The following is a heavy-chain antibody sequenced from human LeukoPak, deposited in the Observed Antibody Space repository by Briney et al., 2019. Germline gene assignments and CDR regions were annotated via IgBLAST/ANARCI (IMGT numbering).Heavy chain of an antibody. D-gene: IGHD3-10*01. V-gene: IGHV4-34*01. J-gene: IGHJ4*02. CDR1: GGSFSGYY. CDR3: ARNFGVVDY. CDR2: INHSGST. Sequence: SETLSLTCAVYGGSFSGYYWSWIRQPPGKGLEWIGEINHSGSTNYNPSLKSRVTISVDTSKNQFSLKLSSVTAADTAVYYCARNFGVVDYWGQGTLVTVSS.